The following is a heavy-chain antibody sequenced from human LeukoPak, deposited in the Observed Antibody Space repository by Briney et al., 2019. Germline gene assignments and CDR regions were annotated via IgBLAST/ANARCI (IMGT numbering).Heavy chain of an antibody. D-gene: IGHD1-26*01. CDR1: GYTLTELS. CDR3: ATDTRRVVGATTQEVFDY. V-gene: IGHV1-24*01. CDR2: FDPEDGET. Sequence: ASVKVSCKVSGYTLTELSMHWVRQAPGEGLECMGGFDPEDGETIYAQKFQGRVTMTEDTSTDTAYMELSSLRSEDTAVYYCATDTRRVVGATTQEVFDYWGQGTLVTVSS. J-gene: IGHJ4*02.